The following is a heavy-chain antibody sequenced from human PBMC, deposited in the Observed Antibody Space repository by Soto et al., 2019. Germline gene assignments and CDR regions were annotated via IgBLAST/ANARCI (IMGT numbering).Heavy chain of an antibody. J-gene: IGHJ4*02. CDR2: IKQDGSEK. D-gene: IGHD6-13*01. V-gene: IGHV3-7*01. Sequence: GGSLRLSCAASGFTFSSYWMSWVRQVPGKGLEWVANIKQDGSEKYYVDSVKGRFTISRDNAKESLYLQMNSLRAEDTAVYYCARDGSSWYLIDYWGQGTLVTVSS. CDR3: ARDGSSWYLIDY. CDR1: GFTFSSYW.